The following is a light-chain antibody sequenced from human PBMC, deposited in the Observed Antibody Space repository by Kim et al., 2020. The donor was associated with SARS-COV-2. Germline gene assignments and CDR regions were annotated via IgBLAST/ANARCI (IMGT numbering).Light chain of an antibody. CDR2: WAS. CDR1: QSVLYSSNNKNQ. Sequence: DIVMTQSPDSLAVSLGERPTINCKSSQSVLYSSNNKNQLVWYQQKPGQSPKLLIYWASIREPGVPDRFSGSGSGTDFTLTISSLQAEDVAVYYCQQYYTTPWTFGQGTKVDIK. J-gene: IGKJ1*01. CDR3: QQYYTTPWT. V-gene: IGKV4-1*01.